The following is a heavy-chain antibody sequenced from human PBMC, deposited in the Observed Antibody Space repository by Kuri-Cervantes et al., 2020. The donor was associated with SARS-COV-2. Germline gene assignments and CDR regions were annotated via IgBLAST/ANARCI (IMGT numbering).Heavy chain of an antibody. V-gene: IGHV3-30*04. CDR2: ISSDGSKK. J-gene: IGHJ6*02. D-gene: IGHD3-10*01. Sequence: LSLTCAASGFTFSSYAMHWVRQAPGKGLEWLAVISSDGSKKYFVDSVKGRFTISRDNSRNTIFLHLERMRPEDTAVYYCAKDHTYYSVWGRNYYYGMDVWGQGTTVTVSS. CDR3: AKDHTYYSVWGRNYYYGMDV. CDR1: GFTFSSYA.